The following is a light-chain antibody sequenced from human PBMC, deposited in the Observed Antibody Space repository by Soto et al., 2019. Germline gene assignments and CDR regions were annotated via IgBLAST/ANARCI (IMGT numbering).Light chain of an antibody. CDR2: SAS. CDR1: QALSNY. Sequence: DIQLTQSPSFLSASVGDTVTITCRASQALSNYLAWYQQKPGKAPDLLIYSASTLQSGVPSRFSGSGSETEFSLTIRALQPEDFATYYCQQLSRYPLPFGGGTKVDIK. J-gene: IGKJ4*01. V-gene: IGKV1-9*01. CDR3: QQLSRYPLP.